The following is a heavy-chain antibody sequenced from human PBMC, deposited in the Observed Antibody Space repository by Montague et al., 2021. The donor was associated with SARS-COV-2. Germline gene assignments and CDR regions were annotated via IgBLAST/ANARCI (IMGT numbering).Heavy chain of an antibody. D-gene: IGHD3-9*01. Sequence: VKPTQTLTLTCTFSGFSLSTSEVGVGWIRQPPGKAPEFLALIYGDDDNRYKPSLKSRLTITKVTSKNQVVLTMTNVDPVDTATYYCAHFGILRYFDPWGQGTLVTVSS. V-gene: IGHV2-5*02. J-gene: IGHJ5*02. CDR3: AHFGILRYFDP. CDR1: GFSLSTSEVG. CDR2: IYGDDDN.